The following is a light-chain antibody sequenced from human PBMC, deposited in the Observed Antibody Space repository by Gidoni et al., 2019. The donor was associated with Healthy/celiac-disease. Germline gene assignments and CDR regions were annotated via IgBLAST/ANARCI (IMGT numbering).Light chain of an antibody. J-gene: IGKJ2*01. CDR1: QSVSSSY. CDR2: GAS. CDR3: QQYGSSPLYT. Sequence: ERVLTQSPGTLSLSPGERATLSCRASQSVSSSYLAWYQQKPGPTPRRLIYGASSRATGIPDRFSGSGSGTDFTLTISRLEPEDFAVYYCQQYGSSPLYTFXQXTELEIK. V-gene: IGKV3-20*01.